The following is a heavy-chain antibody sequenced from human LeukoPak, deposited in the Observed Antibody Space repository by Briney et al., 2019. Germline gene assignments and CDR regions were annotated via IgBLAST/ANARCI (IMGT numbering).Heavy chain of an antibody. V-gene: IGHV3-15*01. CDR1: GLTLNYAW. D-gene: IGHD1-26*01. Sequence: PGGSLRLSCAASGLTLNYAWMSWVRQAPGKGLEWVGRITSKTEGGTTDYAAPVKGRFTISRDDSKNTLYLQTNSLSTEDTAVYYCTTGTFATFDYWGQGTLVTVSS. CDR3: TTGTFATFDY. J-gene: IGHJ4*02. CDR2: ITSKTEGGTT.